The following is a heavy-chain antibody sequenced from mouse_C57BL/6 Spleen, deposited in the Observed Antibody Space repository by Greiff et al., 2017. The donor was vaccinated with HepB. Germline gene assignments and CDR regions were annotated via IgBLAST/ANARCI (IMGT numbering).Heavy chain of an antibody. D-gene: IGHD2-1*01. J-gene: IGHJ2*01. V-gene: IGHV1-63*01. CDR3: ARSYGNYFDY. CDR2: IYPGGGYT. Sequence: VKLQESGAELVRPGTSVKMSCKASGYTFTNYWIGWAKQRPGHGLEWIGDIYPGGGYTNYNEKFKGKATLTADKSSSTAYMQFSSLTSEDSAIYYCARSYGNYFDYWGQGTTLTVSS. CDR1: GYTFTNYW.